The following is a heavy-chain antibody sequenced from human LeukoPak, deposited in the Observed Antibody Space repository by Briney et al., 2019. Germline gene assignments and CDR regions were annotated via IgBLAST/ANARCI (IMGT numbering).Heavy chain of an antibody. CDR1: GGSISSSSYY. CDR2: IYYSGST. J-gene: IGHJ4*02. CDR3: ARVAGGTTLIDY. D-gene: IGHD1-1*01. Sequence: SETLSLTCTVSGGSISSSSYYWGWIRQPPGKGLECIGSIYYSGSTYYSPSLKSRVTISVDTSKNQFSLKLSSVTAADTAVYYCARVAGGTTLIDYWGQGTLVTVSS. V-gene: IGHV4-39*07.